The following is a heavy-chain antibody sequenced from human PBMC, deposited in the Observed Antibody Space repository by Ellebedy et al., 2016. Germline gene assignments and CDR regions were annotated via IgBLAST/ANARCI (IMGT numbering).Heavy chain of an antibody. J-gene: IGHJ6*02. D-gene: IGHD5-18*01. Sequence: GGSLRLSCAASGFTVSSNYMSWVRQAPGKGLEWVSVIYSGGSTYYADSVKGRFTIPRDNSKNTLYLQMNSLRAEDTAVYYCARIAMVYYYYGMDVWGQGTTVTVSS. CDR3: ARIAMVYYYYGMDV. CDR2: IYSGGST. V-gene: IGHV3-66*01. CDR1: GFTVSSNY.